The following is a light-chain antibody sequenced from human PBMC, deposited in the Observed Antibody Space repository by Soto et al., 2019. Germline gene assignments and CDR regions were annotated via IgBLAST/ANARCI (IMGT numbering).Light chain of an antibody. J-gene: IGLJ1*01. CDR2: NND. CDR1: SSNVGSNA. CDR3: ATWDDSLNGYV. V-gene: IGLV1-44*01. Sequence: QSVLTQPPSVSATPGQRVTISCSGSSSNVGSNAVHWYQQLPGTAPKLLVYNNDQRPSGVPDRFSGSTSGTSASLAISGLQSEDESDYYCATWDDSLNGYVFGTGTKLTVL.